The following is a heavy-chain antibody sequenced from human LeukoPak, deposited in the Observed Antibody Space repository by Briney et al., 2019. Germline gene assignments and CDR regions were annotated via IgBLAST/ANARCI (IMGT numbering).Heavy chain of an antibody. V-gene: IGHV1-2*02. CDR1: GYTFTGYY. CDR3: ARKHGSSTLVVYDY. CDR2: INPNSGGT. Sequence: ASVTVSCKASGYTFTGYYMHWVRQAPGQGLEWMGWINPNSGGTNYAQKFQGRVTMTRDTSISTAYMELSRLRSDDTAVYYCARKHGSSTLVVYDYWGQGTLVTVSS. D-gene: IGHD2-8*02. J-gene: IGHJ4*02.